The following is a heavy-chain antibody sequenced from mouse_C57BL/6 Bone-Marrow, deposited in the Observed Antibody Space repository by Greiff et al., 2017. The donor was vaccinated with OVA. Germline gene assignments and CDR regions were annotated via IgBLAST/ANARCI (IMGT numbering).Heavy chain of an antibody. CDR2: INPGSGGT. V-gene: IGHV1-54*01. J-gene: IGHJ3*01. CDR3: ARGGNRAWFAY. CDR1: GYAFTNYL. Sequence: ESGAELVRPGTSVKVSCKASGYAFTNYLIEWVKQRPGQGLEWIGVINPGSGGTNYNEKFKGKATLTADKSSSTAYMQLSSLTSEDSAVYFCARGGNRAWFAYWGQGTLVTVSA.